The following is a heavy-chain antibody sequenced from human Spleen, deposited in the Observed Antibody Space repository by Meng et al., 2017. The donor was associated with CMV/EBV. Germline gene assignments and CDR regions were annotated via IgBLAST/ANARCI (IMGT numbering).Heavy chain of an antibody. J-gene: IGHJ4*02. CDR1: GLTLRRNS. V-gene: IGHV3-21*01. CDR2: ISSSSCYI. CDR3: GAGQGGYAIY. D-gene: IGHD2-8*01. Sequence: LSWAASGLTLRRNSMTWVRQAPGKGLEWVSSISSSSCYIYYADSVKGRFTISRDNAKNSLYLQMNSLRAEDTAVYYCGAGQGGYAIYWGQGTLVTVSS.